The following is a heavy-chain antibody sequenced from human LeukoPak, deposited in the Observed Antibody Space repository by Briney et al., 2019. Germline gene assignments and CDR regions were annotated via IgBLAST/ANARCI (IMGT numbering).Heavy chain of an antibody. D-gene: IGHD1-14*01. CDR3: ARDPGTEWDY. CDR1: GFTFSSYG. CDR2: ISYDGSNK. J-gene: IGHJ4*02. Sequence: PGGSLRLSCAASGFTFSSYGMHWVRQAPGKGLEWVAVISYDGSNKYYADSVKGRFTISRDNSKNTLYLQTNSLRAEDTAVYYCARDPGTEWDYWGQGTLVTVSS. V-gene: IGHV3-30*03.